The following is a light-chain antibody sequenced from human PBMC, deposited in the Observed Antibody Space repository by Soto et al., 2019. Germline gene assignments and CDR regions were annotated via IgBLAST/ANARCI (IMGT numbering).Light chain of an antibody. Sequence: IRRTPSPSSLSSSTGDRVPITCRAIQGMSSYLAWYQQNPGKAPKLLIYASSTLQSGVASRFSGSGSGTDFTLKTRSLQPEDFAHYSCQQGTFGGGTQVDIK. V-gene: IGKV1-8*01. CDR1: QGMSSY. J-gene: IGKJ4*01. CDR2: ASS. CDR3: QQGT.